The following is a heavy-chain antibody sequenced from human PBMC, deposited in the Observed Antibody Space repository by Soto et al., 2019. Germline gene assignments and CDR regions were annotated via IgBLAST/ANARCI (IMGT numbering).Heavy chain of an antibody. J-gene: IGHJ5*02. V-gene: IGHV1-8*01. CDR3: ARDPHEFWTSYWFDP. D-gene: IGHD3-3*01. CDR2: MNPNTGNS. Sequence: GASVKVSCKASGYTFTSYDIYWVRQATGQGLEWMGWMNPNTGNSGYAQKFQGRVTLTTDTSTSTAYMELRSLRSDDTAIYYCARDPHEFWTSYWFDPWGQGTPVTVSS. CDR1: GYTFTSYD.